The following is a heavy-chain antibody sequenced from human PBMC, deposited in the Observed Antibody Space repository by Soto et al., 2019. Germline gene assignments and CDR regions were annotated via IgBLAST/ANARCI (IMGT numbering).Heavy chain of an antibody. V-gene: IGHV3-30*18. CDR3: AKGVVREPAYFDY. CDR2: ISYDGTNE. Sequence: GGSLRLSCTVSGFTFSAFAMYWVRQAPGKGLEWVALISYDGTNEDYADSVRGRFTISRDNSKNTLYLDMNSLSAEDSAVYFCAKGVVREPAYFDYWGQGTLVTVSS. D-gene: IGHD3-10*01. J-gene: IGHJ4*02. CDR1: GFTFSAFA.